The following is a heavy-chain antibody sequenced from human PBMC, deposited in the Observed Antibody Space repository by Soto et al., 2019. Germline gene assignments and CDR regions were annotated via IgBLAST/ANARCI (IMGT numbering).Heavy chain of an antibody. J-gene: IGHJ3*02. CDR1: GGSVSSGSYY. Sequence: QVQLQQWGAGLLKPSETLSLTCAVYGGSVSSGSYYWSWIRQPPGKGLEWIAEISHSRRIHFNTSLKSRVTISVDTSKNQFSLKMSSVTAADTALYDCARVERGTATTVVDAFDIWGQGTMVTVSS. D-gene: IGHD1-1*01. V-gene: IGHV4-34*01. CDR3: ARVERGTATTVVDAFDI. CDR2: ISHSRRI.